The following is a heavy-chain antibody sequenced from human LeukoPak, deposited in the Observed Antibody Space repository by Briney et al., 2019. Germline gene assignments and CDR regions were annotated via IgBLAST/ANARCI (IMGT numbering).Heavy chain of an antibody. CDR1: GGSISSYY. CDR2: INHSGST. J-gene: IGHJ4*02. Sequence: PSETLSLTCTVSGGSISSYYWSWIRQPPGKGLEWIGEINHSGSTNYNPSLKSRVTISVDTSKNQFSLKLSSVTAADTAVYYCARGRPSDYWGQGTLVTVSS. V-gene: IGHV4-34*01. CDR3: ARGRPSDY.